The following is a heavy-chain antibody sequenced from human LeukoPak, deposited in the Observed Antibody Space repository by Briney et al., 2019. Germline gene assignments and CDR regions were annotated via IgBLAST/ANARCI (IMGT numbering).Heavy chain of an antibody. V-gene: IGHV4-34*01. CDR3: ARGRWGGIGGYYYYMDV. Sequence: PSETLSLTCAVYGGSFSGYYWSWIRQPPGKGLEWIGEINHSGSTNYNPFLKSRVTISVDTSKNQFSLKLSSVTAADTAVYYCARGRWGGIGGYYYYMDVWGKGTTVTVSS. J-gene: IGHJ6*03. CDR2: INHSGST. CDR1: GGSFSGYY. D-gene: IGHD2-15*01.